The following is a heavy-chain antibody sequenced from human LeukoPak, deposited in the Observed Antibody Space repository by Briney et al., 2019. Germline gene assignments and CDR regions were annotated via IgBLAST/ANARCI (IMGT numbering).Heavy chain of an antibody. V-gene: IGHV4-39*01. Sequence: PSETLSLTCTVSGGSISTGNHYWSWVRQPPGKGLEWIGTMYYSGSTYYNPSLKSRVTISVDTSKNQFSLKLTSVAAADTAVYYCARHYSGWYNFFDFWGQGTLVTVSS. J-gene: IGHJ4*02. D-gene: IGHD6-19*01. CDR1: GGSISTGNHY. CDR2: MYYSGST. CDR3: ARHYSGWYNFFDF.